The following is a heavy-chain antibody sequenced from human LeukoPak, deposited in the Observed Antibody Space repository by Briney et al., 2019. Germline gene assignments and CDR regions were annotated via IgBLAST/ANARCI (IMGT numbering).Heavy chain of an antibody. Sequence: PEGSLRLSCTASGFTFSNYDMYWVRQVTGKGLEWVSAIGTRGDTHYPDSLKGRFTVSRENAKNSLYLQMNSLTAGDTALYYCARAGVTMVRGLDYGMDVWGQGTTVTVSS. J-gene: IGHJ6*02. CDR3: ARAGVTMVRGLDYGMDV. D-gene: IGHD3-10*01. CDR1: GFTFSNYD. V-gene: IGHV3-13*01. CDR2: IGTRGDT.